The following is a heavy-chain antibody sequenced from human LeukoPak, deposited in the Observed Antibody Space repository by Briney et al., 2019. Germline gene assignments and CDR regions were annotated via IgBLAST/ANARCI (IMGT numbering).Heavy chain of an antibody. CDR3: AKDSGATINFIFDY. CDR1: GFTFSSYA. D-gene: IGHD5-12*01. J-gene: IGHJ4*02. Sequence: GGSLRLSCAAFGFTFSSYAMSWVRQAPGKGLEWVSAISGSGGSTYYADSVKGRFTISRDNSKNTLYLQMNSLRAEDTAVYYCAKDSGATINFIFDYWGQGTLVTVSS. V-gene: IGHV3-23*01. CDR2: ISGSGGST.